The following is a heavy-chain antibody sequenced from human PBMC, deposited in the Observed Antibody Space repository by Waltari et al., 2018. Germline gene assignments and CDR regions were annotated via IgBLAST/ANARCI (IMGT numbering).Heavy chain of an antibody. CDR2: IKQDGSEK. CDR3: AREGGSGWSIDY. CDR1: GFTFSSHW. Sequence: EVQLVESGGGLVQPGGSLRLSCAASGFTFSSHWLSCVRQAPGKGLEWVAKIKQDGSEKYYVDSVKGRFTISRDNAKNSLYLQMNSLRAEDTAVYYCAREGGSGWSIDYWGQGTLVTVSS. J-gene: IGHJ4*02. V-gene: IGHV3-7*03. D-gene: IGHD6-19*01.